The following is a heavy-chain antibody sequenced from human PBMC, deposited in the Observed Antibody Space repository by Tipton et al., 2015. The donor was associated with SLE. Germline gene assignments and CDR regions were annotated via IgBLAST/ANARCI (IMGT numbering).Heavy chain of an antibody. CDR3: GSTLGYCTNGVCPRGYFQH. J-gene: IGHJ1*01. V-gene: IGHV3-9*01. CDR1: GFTFDDYA. CDR2: ISWNSGST. D-gene: IGHD2-8*01. Sequence: SLRLSCAASGFTFDDYAMHWVRQAPGKGLEWVSGISWNSGSTYYNPSLKSRVTISVDTSKNQFSLKLSAVTAADTAVYYCGSTLGYCTNGVCPRGYFQHWGQGTLVTVSS.